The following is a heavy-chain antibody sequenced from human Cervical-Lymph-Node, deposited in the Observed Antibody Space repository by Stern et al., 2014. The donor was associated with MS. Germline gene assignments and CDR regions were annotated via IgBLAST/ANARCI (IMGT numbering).Heavy chain of an antibody. CDR2: MNPNSGNT. CDR1: GYTFTSYD. Sequence: VQLVESGAEVKKHGASVKVSCKASGYTFTSYDINWVRQATGQGLEWMGWMNPNSGNTGYAQKFQGRVTMTRNTSISTAYMELSSLRSEDTAVYYCAATKRGYYLYYGMDVWGQGTTVTVSS. V-gene: IGHV1-8*01. J-gene: IGHJ6*02. CDR3: AATKRGYYLYYGMDV. D-gene: IGHD2-8*01.